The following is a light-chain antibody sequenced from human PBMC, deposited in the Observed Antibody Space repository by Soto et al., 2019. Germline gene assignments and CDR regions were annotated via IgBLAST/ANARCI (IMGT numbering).Light chain of an antibody. V-gene: IGKV3-15*01. CDR3: QQYNTWPPLT. CDR2: GAS. Sequence: EIVMTQSPATLSVSPGERATLSCRASQSVSSNLAWYQQKPGQAPRLLIYGASTRATGIPARFSGSGSGTEFTLTLSSLQSEDFAVYYCQQYNTWPPLTFGVLTKVEI. CDR1: QSVSSN. J-gene: IGKJ4*01.